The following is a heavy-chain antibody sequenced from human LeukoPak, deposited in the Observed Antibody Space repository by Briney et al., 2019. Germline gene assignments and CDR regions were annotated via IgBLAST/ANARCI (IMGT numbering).Heavy chain of an antibody. D-gene: IGHD3-10*01. CDR2: IYYSGST. CDR1: GGSISSGGYY. V-gene: IGHV4-31*03. J-gene: IGHJ3*02. CDR3: ATDDPRVSMGAFDI. Sequence: SETLSLTCTVSGGSISSGGYYWSWIRQHPGKGLEWIGYIYYSGSTYYNPSLKSRVTISVDTSKNQFSLKLGSVTAADTAVYYCATDDPRVSMGAFDIWGQGTMVTVSS.